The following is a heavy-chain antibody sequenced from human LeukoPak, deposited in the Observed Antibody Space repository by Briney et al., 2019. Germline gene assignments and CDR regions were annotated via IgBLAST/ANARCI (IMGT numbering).Heavy chain of an antibody. D-gene: IGHD1-26*01. J-gene: IGHJ4*02. CDR1: GYTFTGYY. Sequence: ASVKVSCKASGYTFTGYYMHWVRQAPGQGLEWMGWINPNSGGTNYAQKFQGRVTMTRDTSISTAYMELSRLRSEDTAVYYCATLLPVATSEYYFDYWGQGTLVTVSS. V-gene: IGHV1-2*02. CDR3: ATLLPVATSEYYFDY. CDR2: INPNSGGT.